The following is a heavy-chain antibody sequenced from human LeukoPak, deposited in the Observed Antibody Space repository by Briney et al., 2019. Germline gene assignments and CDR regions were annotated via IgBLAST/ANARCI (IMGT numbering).Heavy chain of an antibody. J-gene: IGHJ3*02. D-gene: IGHD3-22*01. CDR3: AREATYYYDSSGYYYTETDAFDI. CDR1: GGSISSSSYY. Sequence: SETLSLTCTVSGGSISSSSYYWGWIRQPPGKGLEWIGSIYYSGSTYYNPSLKSRVTISVDTSKNQFSLKLSSVTAADTAVYYCAREATYYYDSSGYYYTETDAFDIWGQGTMVTVSS. CDR2: IYYSGST. V-gene: IGHV4-39*07.